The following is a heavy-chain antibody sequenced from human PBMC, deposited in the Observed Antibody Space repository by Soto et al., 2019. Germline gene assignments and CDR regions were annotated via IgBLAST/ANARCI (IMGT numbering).Heavy chain of an antibody. D-gene: IGHD6-19*01. CDR2: ISYDGSNK. Sequence: QVQLVESGGGVVQPGRSLRLSCAASGFTFSSYGMHWVRQAPGKGLEWVAVISYDGSNKYYADSVKGRFTISRDNSKNTLYPQMNSLRAEDTAVYYCAKDRGWLAERYYYGMDVWGQGTTVTVSS. J-gene: IGHJ6*02. CDR1: GFTFSSYG. CDR3: AKDRGWLAERYYYGMDV. V-gene: IGHV3-30*18.